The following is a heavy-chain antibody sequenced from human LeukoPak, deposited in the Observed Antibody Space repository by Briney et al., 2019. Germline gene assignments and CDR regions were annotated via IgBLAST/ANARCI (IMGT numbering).Heavy chain of an antibody. CDR1: GGSFSGYY. Sequence: SETLSLTCAVYGGSFSGYYWSWIRQPPGKGLEWIGEINHSGSTNYNPSLKSRVTISVDRSKNQFSLKLSSVTAADTAVYYCARRRYCTNGVCYVYFYFDHWGQGTLVTVSS. V-gene: IGHV4-34*01. D-gene: IGHD2-8*01. CDR2: INHSGST. J-gene: IGHJ4*02. CDR3: ARRRYCTNGVCYVYFYFDH.